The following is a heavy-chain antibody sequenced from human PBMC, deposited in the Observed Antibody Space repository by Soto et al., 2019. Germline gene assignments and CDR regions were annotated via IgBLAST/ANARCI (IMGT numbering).Heavy chain of an antibody. CDR1: GFSLSTYGEG. CDR2: IHGDDDM. V-gene: IGHV2-5*02. J-gene: IGHJ4*02. Sequence: QITLKESGPTLVKPTQTLTLTCTFSGFSLSTYGEGVAWLRQPPGKALEWLALIHGDDDMRYSPSLRNRLTAAKDTSKNQFVVTMTNVDPMDTGTYFCGHSDLTSRGDSWGQGIAVTVAS. CDR3: GHSDLTSRGDS. D-gene: IGHD2-2*01.